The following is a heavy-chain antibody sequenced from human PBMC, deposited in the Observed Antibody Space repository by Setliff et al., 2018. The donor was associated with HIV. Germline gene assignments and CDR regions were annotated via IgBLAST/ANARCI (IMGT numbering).Heavy chain of an antibody. V-gene: IGHV1-3*01. CDR2: INAGNGNT. D-gene: IGHD6-13*01. Sequence: ASVKVSCKASGYTFTGYAMHWVRQAPGQRLEWMGWINAGNGNTIYSQKFQGRVTMTRDTSASTAYMELSSLRSEDTGVYYCAIGSSNWPHRPNNYYFDYWGQGTPVTVSS. J-gene: IGHJ4*02. CDR1: GYTFTGYA. CDR3: AIGSSNWPHRPNNYYFDY.